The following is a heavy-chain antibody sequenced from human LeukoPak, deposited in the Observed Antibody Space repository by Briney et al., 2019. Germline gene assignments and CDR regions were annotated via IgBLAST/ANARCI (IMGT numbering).Heavy chain of an antibody. D-gene: IGHD3-10*01. Sequence: ASVKVSCKASGYTFTRYDIHCVRQATGQGLAWMGWMNPNSGNTGYAQKFQGRVTMTRNTSISTAYMELSSLRSEDTAVYYCARVRQLLWFGELTYYYGMDVWGQGTTVTVSS. J-gene: IGHJ6*02. CDR1: GYTFTRYD. CDR3: ARVRQLLWFGELTYYYGMDV. V-gene: IGHV1-8*01. CDR2: MNPNSGNT.